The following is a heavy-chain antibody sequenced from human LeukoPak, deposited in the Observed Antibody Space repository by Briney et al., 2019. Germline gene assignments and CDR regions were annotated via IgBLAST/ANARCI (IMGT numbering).Heavy chain of an antibody. CDR3: ARGGFLEWLDYFDY. D-gene: IGHD3-3*01. J-gene: IGHJ4*02. Sequence: PSETLSLTCIVSGGSISSSSYYWDWIRQPPGKGLEWIGSFTSSGSTFYNPSLKSRVTISVDTSKNQFSLKLSSVTAADTAVYYCARGGFLEWLDYFDYWGQGTLVTVSS. CDR2: FTSSGST. V-gene: IGHV4-39*07. CDR1: GGSISSSSYY.